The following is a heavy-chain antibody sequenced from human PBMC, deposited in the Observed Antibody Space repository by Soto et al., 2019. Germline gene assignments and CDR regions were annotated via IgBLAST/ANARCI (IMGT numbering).Heavy chain of an antibody. J-gene: IGHJ4*02. CDR3: ARGSAWAPMISVYFDS. Sequence: SVKVSCKASGDTFNNNVFGWVRQAPGQALEWMGGITPMFGTIKTTQNFRGRVTFTADESTSTAYMELSSLTYEDTALYYCARGSAWAPMISVYFDSWGQGTRVTVSS. D-gene: IGHD3-16*01. CDR1: GDTFNNNV. CDR2: ITPMFGTI. V-gene: IGHV1-69*13.